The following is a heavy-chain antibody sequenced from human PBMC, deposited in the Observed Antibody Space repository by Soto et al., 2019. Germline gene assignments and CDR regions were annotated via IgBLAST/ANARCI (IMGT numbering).Heavy chain of an antibody. V-gene: IGHV4-39*01. CDR1: GGSISSSSYY. CDR2: IYYSGST. Sequence: PSETLSLTCTVSGGSISSSSYYWGWIRQPPGKGLEWIGSIYYSGSTYYNPSLKSRVTISVDTSKNQFSLKLSSVTAADTAVYYCATQDSSSWYEIDPWGQGTLVTVSS. J-gene: IGHJ5*02. D-gene: IGHD6-13*01. CDR3: ATQDSSSWYEIDP.